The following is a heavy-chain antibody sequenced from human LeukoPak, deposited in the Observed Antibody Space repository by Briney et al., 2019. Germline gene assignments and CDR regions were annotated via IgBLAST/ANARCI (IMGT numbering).Heavy chain of an antibody. CDR3: TTDQYYDILTGYYSEDY. V-gene: IGHV3-23*01. CDR1: GFTFSSYA. J-gene: IGHJ4*02. D-gene: IGHD3-9*01. Sequence: GGSLRLSCAASGFTFSSYAMSWVRQAPGKGLEWVSAISGSGGSTYYADSVKGRFTISRDNSKNTLYLQMNSLRAEDTAVYYCTTDQYYDILTGYYSEDYWGQGTLVTVSS. CDR2: ISGSGGST.